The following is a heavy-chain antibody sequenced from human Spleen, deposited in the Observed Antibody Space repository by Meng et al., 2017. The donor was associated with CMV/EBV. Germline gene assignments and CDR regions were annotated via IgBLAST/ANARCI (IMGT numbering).Heavy chain of an antibody. CDR3: ARTYYYGSGTYYYGIDV. J-gene: IGHJ6*02. CDR1: GYSFIGHW. V-gene: IGHV5-51*01. D-gene: IGHD3-10*01. Sequence: GGSLRLSCKGSGYSFIGHWIGWVRQMPGKGLEWMGSIYPADSDTRYSPSFQGQVTISADKSISTAYLQWSSLKASDTAMYYCARTYYYGSGTYYYGIDVWGQGTTVTVSS. CDR2: IYPADSDT.